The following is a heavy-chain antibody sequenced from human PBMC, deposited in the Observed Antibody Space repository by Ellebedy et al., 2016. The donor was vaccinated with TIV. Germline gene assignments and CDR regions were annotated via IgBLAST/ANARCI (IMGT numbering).Heavy chain of an antibody. J-gene: IGHJ3*02. D-gene: IGHD2-15*01. CDR1: GGSISSYY. CDR2: IYYSGST. Sequence: MPSETLSLTCTVSGGSISSYYWSWIRQPPGKGLEWIGYIYYSGSTNYNPSLKSRVTISVDTSKNQFSLKLSSVTAADTAVYYCAGVGYCSGGSCYGDAFDIWGQGTMVTVSS. CDR3: AGVGYCSGGSCYGDAFDI. V-gene: IGHV4-59*01.